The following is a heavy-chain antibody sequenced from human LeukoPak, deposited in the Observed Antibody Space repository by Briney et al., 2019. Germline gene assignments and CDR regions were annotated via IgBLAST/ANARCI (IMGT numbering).Heavy chain of an antibody. CDR2: IKQDGSEK. CDR1: GFTFSSYW. V-gene: IGHV3-7*01. J-gene: IGHJ3*02. CDR3: ASPIVATDSPAFDI. D-gene: IGHD5-12*01. Sequence: GGSLRLSCAASGFTFSSYWMSWVRQAPGKGLERVANIKQDGSEKYYVDSVKGRFTISRDNAKNSLYLQMNSLRAEDTAVYYCASPIVATDSPAFDIWGQGTMVTVSS.